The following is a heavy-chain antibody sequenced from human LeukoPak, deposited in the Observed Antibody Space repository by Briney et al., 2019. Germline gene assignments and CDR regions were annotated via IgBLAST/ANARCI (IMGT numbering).Heavy chain of an antibody. D-gene: IGHD4-17*01. Sequence: TSETLSLTCSVSGDSISSYYWNWIRQPAGKGLEWIGRIYSSENTNYNPSLKSRVTMSVDTSKNQFSLKLSSVTAADTAVYYCARLGTTVTTDYWGQGTLVTVSS. J-gene: IGHJ4*02. V-gene: IGHV4-4*07. CDR1: GDSISSYY. CDR3: ARLGTTVTTDY. CDR2: IYSSENT.